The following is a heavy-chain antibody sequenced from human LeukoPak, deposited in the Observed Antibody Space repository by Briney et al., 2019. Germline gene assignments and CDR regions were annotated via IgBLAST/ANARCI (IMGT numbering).Heavy chain of an antibody. CDR3: ARGRRYFDY. CDR2: INHSGST. Sequence: SETLSLTCAVYGGSFSGYYWSWIRQPPGKGLEWIGEINHSGSTNYNPSLKSRVTISVDTSKNRFSLKLSSVTAADTAVYYCARGRRYFDYWGQGTLVTVSS. CDR1: GGSFSGYY. V-gene: IGHV4-34*01. D-gene: IGHD1-14*01. J-gene: IGHJ4*02.